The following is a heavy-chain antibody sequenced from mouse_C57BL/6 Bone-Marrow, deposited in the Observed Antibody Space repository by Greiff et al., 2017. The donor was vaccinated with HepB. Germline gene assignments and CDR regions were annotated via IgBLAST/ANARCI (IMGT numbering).Heavy chain of an antibody. D-gene: IGHD1-1*01. CDR2: IHPNSGST. V-gene: IGHV1-64*01. Sequence: VQLQQPGAELVKPGASVKLSCKASGYTFTSYWMHWVKQRPGQGLEWIGMIHPNSGSTNYNEKFKSKATLTVDKSSSTAYMQLSSLTSEDSAVYYCARDYGSSLGVYWGQGTSVTVSS. J-gene: IGHJ4*01. CDR1: GYTFTSYW. CDR3: ARDYGSSLGVY.